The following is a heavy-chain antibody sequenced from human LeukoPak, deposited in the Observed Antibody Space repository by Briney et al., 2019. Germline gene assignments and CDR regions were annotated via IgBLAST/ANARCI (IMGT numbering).Heavy chain of an antibody. J-gene: IGHJ5*02. D-gene: IGHD3-3*01. Sequence: GESLKISCKGSGYSFTSYWIGWVRQMPGKGLEWMGIIYPGDSDTRYSPSFQGQVTISADKSISTAYLQWSSLKASDTAMYYCARHPTNHYEKRITIFGRVPPQFDPWGQGTLVTVSS. V-gene: IGHV5-51*01. CDR2: IYPGDSDT. CDR1: GYSFTSYW. CDR3: ARHPTNHYEKRITIFGRVPPQFDP.